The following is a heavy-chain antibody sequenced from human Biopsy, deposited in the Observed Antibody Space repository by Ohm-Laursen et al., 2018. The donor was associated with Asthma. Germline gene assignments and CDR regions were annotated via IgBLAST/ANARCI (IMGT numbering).Heavy chain of an antibody. D-gene: IGHD5-12*01. CDR1: GYTFTSTVYG. CDR3: ARGYSGSDRIVYYYSGLEV. CDR2: IIPVLGTP. V-gene: IGHV1-69*13. J-gene: IGHJ6*02. Sequence: ASVKVSCKASGYTFTSTVYGTSWVRQAPGQGLEWMGGIIPVLGTPDHAQMFEGRVTITADESTSTAYMELSSLSSEDTAVYYCARGYSGSDRIVYYYSGLEVWGQGTTVTVSS.